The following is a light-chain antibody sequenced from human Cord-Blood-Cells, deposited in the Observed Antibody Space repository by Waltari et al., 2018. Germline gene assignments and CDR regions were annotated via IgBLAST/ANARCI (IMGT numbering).Light chain of an antibody. Sequence: DIVMTQSPDSLAVSLGERATINCKSSQSVLYSSNNKNYLAWYQQKTGQPPTLLIYWASTRESGVPDRFSGSGFGTDFTLTISSLQAEDVAVYYCQQYYSTPWTFGQGTKVEIK. CDR3: QQYYSTPWT. V-gene: IGKV4-1*01. CDR1: QSVLYSSNNKNY. J-gene: IGKJ1*01. CDR2: WAS.